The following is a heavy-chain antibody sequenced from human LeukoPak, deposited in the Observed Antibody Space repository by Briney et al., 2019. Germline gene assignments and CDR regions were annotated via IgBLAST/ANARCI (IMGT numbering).Heavy chain of an antibody. CDR1: GFTFSSYN. CDR2: ISSSSSTI. CDR3: ARGDHSSGYYLDY. D-gene: IGHD3-22*01. J-gene: IGHJ4*02. Sequence: GGSLRLSCAASGFTFSSYNMNWVRQAPGKGLEWVSYISSSSSTINYADSVKGRLTISRDNAKNSLYLQMNSLRAEDTAAYYCARGDHSSGYYLDYWGQGTLVTVSS. V-gene: IGHV3-48*01.